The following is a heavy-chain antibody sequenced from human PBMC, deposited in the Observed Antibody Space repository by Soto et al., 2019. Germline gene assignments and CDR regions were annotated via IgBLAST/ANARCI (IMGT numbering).Heavy chain of an antibody. CDR1: GGTFSSYA. CDR3: ARERDYYDSSGWDAFDI. V-gene: IGHV1-69*01. J-gene: IGHJ3*02. CDR2: IIPICGTA. Sequence: QVQLVQSGAEVKKPGSSVKVSCKASGGTFSSYAISWVRQAPGQGLEWMGGIIPICGTANYAQKFQGRVTITADESTSTAYMELSSLRSEDTAVYYCARERDYYDSSGWDAFDIWGQGTMVTVSS. D-gene: IGHD3-22*01.